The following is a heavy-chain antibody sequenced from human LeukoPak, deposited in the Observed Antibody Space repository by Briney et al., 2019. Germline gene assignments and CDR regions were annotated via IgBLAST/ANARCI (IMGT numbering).Heavy chain of an antibody. V-gene: IGHV3-21*01. D-gene: IGHD3-16*01. CDR3: VRDTFSPDAFDI. CDR2: ISTSSSYI. Sequence: GSLRLSCAASGFTFSSYSMNWVRQAPGKGLEWVSSISTSSSYIYSADSVKGRFTISRDNAKNSLYLQMNSLRAEDTAVYYCVRDTFSPDAFDIWGQGTMVTVSS. CDR1: GFTFSSYS. J-gene: IGHJ3*02.